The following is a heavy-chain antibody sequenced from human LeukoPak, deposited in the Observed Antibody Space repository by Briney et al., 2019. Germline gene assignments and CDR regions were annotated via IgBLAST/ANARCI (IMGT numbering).Heavy chain of an antibody. CDR1: GYTLTELS. D-gene: IGHD3-10*01. J-gene: IGHJ5*02. CDR3: AYRSGSGAWFDP. CDR2: FDPEDGET. Sequence: GASVKVSCTVSGYTLTELSMHWVRQAPGKGLEWMGGFDPEDGETIYAQKFQGRVTMTEDTSTDTAYMELSSLRSEDTAVYYCAYRSGSGAWFDPWGQGTLVTVSS. V-gene: IGHV1-24*01.